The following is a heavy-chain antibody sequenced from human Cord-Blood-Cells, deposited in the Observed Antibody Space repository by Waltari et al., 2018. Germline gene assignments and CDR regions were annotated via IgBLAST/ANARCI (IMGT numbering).Heavy chain of an antibody. CDR3: ARDVVADCSSTSCRRANWFDP. Sequence: QVQLVQSGAEVKKPGASVKVSCKASGYTFTGYYMHWVRQAPGQGLEWMGWINPNSGGTNYAQKFQGWVTMTRDTSISTAYMELSRLRSDDTAVYYCARDVVADCSSTSCRRANWFDPWGQGTLVTVSS. D-gene: IGHD2-2*01. CDR2: INPNSGGT. CDR1: GYTFTGYY. J-gene: IGHJ5*02. V-gene: IGHV1-2*04.